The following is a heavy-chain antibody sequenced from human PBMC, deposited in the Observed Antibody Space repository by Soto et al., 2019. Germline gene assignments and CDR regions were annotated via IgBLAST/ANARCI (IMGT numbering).Heavy chain of an antibody. Sequence: PSETLSLTCTVSGGSISSYYWSWIRQPPGKGLEWIGYIYYSGSTNYNPSLKSRVTISVDTSKNQFSLKLSSVTAADTAVYYCARLGPAYDFWSGYITSNWFDPWGQGTLVTVS. CDR3: ARLGPAYDFWSGYITSNWFDP. CDR2: IYYSGST. CDR1: GGSISSYY. V-gene: IGHV4-59*01. J-gene: IGHJ5*02. D-gene: IGHD3-3*01.